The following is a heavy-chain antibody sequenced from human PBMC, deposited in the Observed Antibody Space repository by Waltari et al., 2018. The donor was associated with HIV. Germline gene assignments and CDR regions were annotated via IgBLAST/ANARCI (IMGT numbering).Heavy chain of an antibody. Sequence: EVHLVQSGAELKKPGESLRISCQGSGYSLNTYRIGWVRQMPGKGPEWMGNIYPADSETRYSPAFEGRITISVDKSINTVCLQWNSLKASDTARYFCARHHPEPRRSYYASSYYDVWGQGTLVTVSS. J-gene: IGHJ4*02. CDR3: ARHHPEPRRSYYASSYYDV. CDR2: IYPADSET. V-gene: IGHV5-51*01. D-gene: IGHD3-10*01. CDR1: GYSLNTYR.